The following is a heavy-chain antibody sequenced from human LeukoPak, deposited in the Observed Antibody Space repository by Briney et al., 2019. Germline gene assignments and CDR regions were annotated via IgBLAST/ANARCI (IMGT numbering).Heavy chain of an antibody. D-gene: IGHD2-2*01. V-gene: IGHV1-2*02. Sequence: GASVKVSCKASGYTFTGYYMHWVRQAPGQGLEWMGWINPNSGGTNYAQKFQGRVTMTRDTSISTAYMELSRLRSDDTAVYYCARVYARAPRYCSSTSCYSAMDAFDIWGQGTMVTVSS. CDR2: INPNSGGT. CDR3: ARVYARAPRYCSSTSCYSAMDAFDI. CDR1: GYTFTGYY. J-gene: IGHJ3*02.